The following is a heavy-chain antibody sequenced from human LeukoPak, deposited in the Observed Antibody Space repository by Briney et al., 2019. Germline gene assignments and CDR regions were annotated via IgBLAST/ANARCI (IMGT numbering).Heavy chain of an antibody. J-gene: IGHJ5*02. CDR1: GYTFTSYG. D-gene: IGHD3-22*01. V-gene: IGHV1-18*01. CDR2: ISAYNGNT. CDR3: ARERYDSSGYYSPGHWFDP. Sequence: ASVKVSCKASGYTFTSYGISWVRQAPGQGFEWMGWISAYNGNTNYAQKLQGRVTMTTDTSTSTAYMELRSLRSDDTAVYYCARERYDSSGYYSPGHWFDPWGQGTLVTVSS.